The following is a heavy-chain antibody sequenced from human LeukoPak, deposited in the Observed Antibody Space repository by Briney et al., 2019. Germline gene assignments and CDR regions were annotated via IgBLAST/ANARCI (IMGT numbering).Heavy chain of an antibody. CDR1: GGSISRGSDY. CDR2: IYYSGST. V-gene: IGHV4-39*07. Sequence: PSESLSLTCTVSGGSISRGSDYWGWIRHPPGKGLEWIGNIYYSGSTYYNPSLKSRVTISVDTSKNQFSLRLSSVTAADTAMYYCARAYCGGGSRYHSRGWFDPWGQGTLVTVSS. CDR3: ARAYCGGGSRYHSRGWFDP. J-gene: IGHJ5*02. D-gene: IGHD2-15*01.